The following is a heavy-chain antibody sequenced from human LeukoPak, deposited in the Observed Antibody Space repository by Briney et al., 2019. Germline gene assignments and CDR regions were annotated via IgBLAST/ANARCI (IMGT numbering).Heavy chain of an antibody. V-gene: IGHV1-18*01. CDR2: INPYNDNT. CDR3: ARDLREIISVAGFDP. J-gene: IGHJ5*02. Sequence: ASVTVSFKSSGYTFINYGISWVRQAPGQGLEWMGWINPYNDNTKYTQNLQGRVTMTTDTSTGTAYMELRSLRSDDTAIYYCARDLREIISVAGFDPWGQGTLVTVSS. CDR1: GYTFINYG. D-gene: IGHD6-19*01.